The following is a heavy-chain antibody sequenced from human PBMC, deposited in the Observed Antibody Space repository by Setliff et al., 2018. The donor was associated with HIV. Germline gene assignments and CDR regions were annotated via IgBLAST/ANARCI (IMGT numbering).Heavy chain of an antibody. D-gene: IGHD6-19*01. CDR3: ARDPRYSSVWFRNGGVDY. J-gene: IGHJ4*02. CDR1: GYMFSSYG. Sequence: ASVKVSCKTSGYMFSSYGISWVRQAPGQGLEWMGRVSNKGDTNYVQKLQDRLTITTDTSTSTAYLELRDLRSEDTAVYYCARDPRYSSVWFRNGGVDYWGQGTLVTVSS. CDR2: VSNKGDT. V-gene: IGHV1-18*01.